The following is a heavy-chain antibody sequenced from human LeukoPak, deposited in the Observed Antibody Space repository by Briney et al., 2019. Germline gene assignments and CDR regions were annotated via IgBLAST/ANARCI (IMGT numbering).Heavy chain of an antibody. CDR2: ISGSGGST. Sequence: PGGTLRLSCAASGFTFSSYGMSWVRQAPGKGLEWVSAISGSGGSTYYADSVKGRFTISRDNSKNTLYLQMNSLRAEDTAVYYCFHYGDYGWAFDIWGQGTMVTVSS. V-gene: IGHV3-23*01. J-gene: IGHJ3*02. CDR3: FHYGDYGWAFDI. D-gene: IGHD4-17*01. CDR1: GFTFSSYG.